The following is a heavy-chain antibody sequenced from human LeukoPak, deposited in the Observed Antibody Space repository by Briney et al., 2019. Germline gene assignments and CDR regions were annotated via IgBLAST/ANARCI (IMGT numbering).Heavy chain of an antibody. CDR3: ARDDLHSGFDP. CDR2: IYYSGST. CDR1: GGSISSGDCY. D-gene: IGHD3-10*01. V-gene: IGHV4-30-4*08. J-gene: IGHJ5*02. Sequence: SQTLSLTCTVSGGSISSGDCYWSWIRQPPGKGLEWIGYIYYSGSTYYNPSLKSRVTISVDTSKNQFSLKLISVTAADTAVYYCARDDLHSGFDPWGQGTLVTVSS.